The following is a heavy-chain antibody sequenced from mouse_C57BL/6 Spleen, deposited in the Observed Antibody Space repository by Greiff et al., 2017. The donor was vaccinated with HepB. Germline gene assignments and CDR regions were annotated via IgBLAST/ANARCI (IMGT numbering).Heavy chain of an antibody. Sequence: DVQLQESGGGLVQPKGSLKLSCAASGFTFNTYAMHWVRQAPGKGLEWVARIRSKSSNYATYYADSVKDRFTISRDDSQSMLYLQMNNLKTEDTAMYYCVRERVYDGYFYAMDYWGQGTSVTVSS. CDR1: GFTFNTYA. V-gene: IGHV10-3*01. CDR3: VRERVYDGYFYAMDY. CDR2: IRSKSSNYAT. J-gene: IGHJ4*01. D-gene: IGHD2-3*01.